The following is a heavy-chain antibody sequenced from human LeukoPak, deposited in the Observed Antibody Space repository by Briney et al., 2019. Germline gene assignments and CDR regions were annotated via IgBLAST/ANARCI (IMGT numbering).Heavy chain of an antibody. J-gene: IGHJ4*02. CDR2: INHSGST. CDR1: GGSFSGYY. D-gene: IGHD3-22*01. CDR3: ARVGGIVVVILDY. V-gene: IGHV4-34*01. Sequence: PSETLSLTCAVYGGSFSGYYWSWIRQPPGKGLEWIGEINHSGSTNYNPSLKSRVTISVDTSKNQFSLKLSSVTAAHTAVYYCARVGGIVVVILDYWGQGTLVTVSS.